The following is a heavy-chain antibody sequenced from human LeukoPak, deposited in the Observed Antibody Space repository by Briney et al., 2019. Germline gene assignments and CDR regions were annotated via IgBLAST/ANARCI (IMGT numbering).Heavy chain of an antibody. CDR3: ARAHYDFWSGYYNDAFDI. D-gene: IGHD3-3*01. CDR2: VYYSGST. CDR1: GGSISSSSYY. J-gene: IGHJ3*02. Sequence: SETLSLTCTVSGGSISSSSYYWGWIRQPPGKGLEWIGSVYYSGSTYYNPSLKSRVTISVDTSKNQFSLKLSSVTAADTAVYYCARAHYDFWSGYYNDAFDIWGQGTMVTVSS. V-gene: IGHV4-39*07.